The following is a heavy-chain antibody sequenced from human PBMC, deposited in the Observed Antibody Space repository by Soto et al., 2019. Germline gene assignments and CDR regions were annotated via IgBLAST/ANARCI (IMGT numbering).Heavy chain of an antibody. CDR2: ISGSSSRT. Sequence: EVQLLESGGGLVQPGGSLRLSCAASGFTFSNYAMNWVRQAPGKGLEWVSGISGSSSRTFYADSVKGRFTIARDNSKNTLYVQMNSLRVDDTAVYYCARDYSGGSCYPGMDVWGQGTTVTVSS. V-gene: IGHV3-23*01. CDR1: GFTFSNYA. CDR3: ARDYSGGSCYPGMDV. D-gene: IGHD2-15*01. J-gene: IGHJ6*02.